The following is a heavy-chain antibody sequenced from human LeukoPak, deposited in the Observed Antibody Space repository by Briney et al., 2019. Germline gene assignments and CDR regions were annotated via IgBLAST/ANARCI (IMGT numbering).Heavy chain of an antibody. CDR1: GYTFTGYY. CDR2: INPNSGGT. V-gene: IGHV1-2*02. J-gene: IGHJ4*02. Sequence: GASVKVSCKASGYTFTGYYMHWVRQAPGQGLEWMGWINPNSGGTNYAQKFQGRVTMTRDTSITTAYMELSRLSSDDTAVYYCAMTPGIAVAGYFDYWGQGTLVTVSS. CDR3: AMTPGIAVAGYFDY. D-gene: IGHD6-19*01.